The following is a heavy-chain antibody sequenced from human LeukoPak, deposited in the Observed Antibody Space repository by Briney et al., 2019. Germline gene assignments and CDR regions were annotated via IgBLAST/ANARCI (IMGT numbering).Heavy chain of an antibody. D-gene: IGHD4-23*01. CDR2: IRYDGSNK. Sequence: PGGSLRLSCAASGFTFSSYGMHWVRQAPGKGLEWVAFIRYDGSNKYYADSVKGRFTISRDNSKNTLYLQMNSLRAEDTAMYYCARDGVDNGDKEDAFDVWGQGTRVTVSS. V-gene: IGHV3-30*02. CDR1: GFTFSSYG. CDR3: ARDGVDNGDKEDAFDV. J-gene: IGHJ3*01.